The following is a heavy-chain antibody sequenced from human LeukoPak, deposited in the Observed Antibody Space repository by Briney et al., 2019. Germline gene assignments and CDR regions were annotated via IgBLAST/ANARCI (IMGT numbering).Heavy chain of an antibody. Sequence: ASVKVSCKASGYTFTGYYMHWVRQAPGQGLEWMGIINPTGGSSTYAQKFQGRVTMTRDTSTTTVYMELSSLRSEDTAVYYCARASSGYSYFDYWGQGTLVTVSS. D-gene: IGHD3-22*01. CDR1: GYTFTGYY. J-gene: IGHJ4*02. CDR2: INPTGGSS. V-gene: IGHV1-46*01. CDR3: ARASSGYSYFDY.